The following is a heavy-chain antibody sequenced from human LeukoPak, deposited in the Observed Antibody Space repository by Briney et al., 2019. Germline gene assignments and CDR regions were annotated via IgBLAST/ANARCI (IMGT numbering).Heavy chain of an antibody. V-gene: IGHV1-18*01. CDR1: GYIFTNFG. D-gene: IGHD1-26*01. CDR2: ISVHRGNT. CDR3: ARNGSGKAGAFDI. Sequence: GALVKVSCKASGYIFTNFGINWVRQAPGQGLEWMGWISVHRGNTNYAQKLQDRVIMTTDTSTTTAYMELRSLTSDDTALYYCARNGSGKAGAFDIWGQGTMVTVSS. J-gene: IGHJ3*02.